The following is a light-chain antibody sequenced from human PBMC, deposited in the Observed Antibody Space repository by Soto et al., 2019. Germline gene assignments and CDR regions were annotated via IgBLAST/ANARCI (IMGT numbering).Light chain of an antibody. V-gene: IGKV1-39*01. CDR3: LQSLITRPLT. Sequence: DIQMTQSPSSLSASIGDIITITCRASQSISTYLNWYQQKPGKAPKLLIYGASTLQNGLTSRFSGSGSATYYILTISGRQPEYFATYYCLQSLITRPLTFGGGTKVEMK. J-gene: IGKJ4*01. CDR1: QSISTY. CDR2: GAS.